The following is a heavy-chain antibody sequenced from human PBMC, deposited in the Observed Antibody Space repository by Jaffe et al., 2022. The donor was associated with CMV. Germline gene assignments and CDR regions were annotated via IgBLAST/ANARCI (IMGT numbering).Heavy chain of an antibody. Sequence: QVQLVESGGGVVQPGRSLRLSCAASGFTFSSYGMHWVRQAPGKGLEWVAVISYDGSNKYYADSVKGRFTISRDNSKNTLYLQMNSLRAEDTAVYYCAKEPGLNYYDSSGYCDYWGQGTLVTVSS. CDR3: AKEPGLNYYDSSGYCDY. J-gene: IGHJ4*02. V-gene: IGHV3-30*18. CDR1: GFTFSSYG. D-gene: IGHD3-22*01. CDR2: ISYDGSNK.